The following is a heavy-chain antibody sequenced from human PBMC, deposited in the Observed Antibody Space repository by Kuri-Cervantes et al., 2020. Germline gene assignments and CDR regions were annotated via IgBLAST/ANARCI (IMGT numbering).Heavy chain of an antibody. CDR2: INTNTGNP. J-gene: IGHJ4*02. V-gene: IGHV7-4-1*01. CDR1: GYTFTSYA. CDR3: ARVHCSSTSCYEGGHDY. Sequence: ASVKVSCKASGYTFTSYAMNWVRQAPGQGLEWMGWINTNTGNPTYAKGFTGRFVFSLDTSFSTAYLQICSLKAEDTAVYYCARVHCSSTSCYEGGHDYWGQGTLVTVSS. D-gene: IGHD2-2*01.